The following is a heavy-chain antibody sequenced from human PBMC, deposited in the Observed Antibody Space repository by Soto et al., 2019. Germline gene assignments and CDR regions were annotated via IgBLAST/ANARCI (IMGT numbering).Heavy chain of an antibody. Sequence: SETLSLSCTVSGGSISSYYWSWIRQPPGKGLEWTGYIYYSGSTNYNPSLKSRVTISVDTSKNQFSLKLSSVTAADTAVYYCSRDLTGGYCSSTSCYARYAFAIWGQGTMVTVSS. D-gene: IGHD2-2*01. CDR3: SRDLTGGYCSSTSCYARYAFAI. CDR1: GGSISSYY. CDR2: IYYSGST. J-gene: IGHJ3*02. V-gene: IGHV4-59*01.